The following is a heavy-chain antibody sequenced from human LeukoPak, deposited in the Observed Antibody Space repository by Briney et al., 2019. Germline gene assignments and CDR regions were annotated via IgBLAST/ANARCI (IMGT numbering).Heavy chain of an antibody. CDR1: GFTFSSYS. CDR3: ARDSSRIVGAIDC. CDR2: ISSSSYI. V-gene: IGHV3-21*01. J-gene: IGHJ4*02. D-gene: IGHD1-26*01. Sequence: PGGSLRLSCAASGFTFSSYSMNWVRQAPGKGLEWVSSISSSSYIYYADSVKGRFTISRDNAKNSLYLQMNSLRAEDTAVYYCARDSSRIVGAIDCWGQGTLVTVSS.